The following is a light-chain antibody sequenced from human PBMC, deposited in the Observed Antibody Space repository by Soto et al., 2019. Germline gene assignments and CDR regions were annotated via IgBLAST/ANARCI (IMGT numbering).Light chain of an antibody. CDR2: GAS. CDR1: QSVSSS. J-gene: IGKJ3*01. V-gene: IGKV3-15*01. Sequence: EIVLTQSPGTLSLSPGERATLSCRASQSVSSSFLAWYRQKPGQAPRLLIYGASTRATGIPARFSGSGSGTEFTLTISSLQSEDFAVYYCQQYNNWPPVTFGPGTKVDI. CDR3: QQYNNWPPVT.